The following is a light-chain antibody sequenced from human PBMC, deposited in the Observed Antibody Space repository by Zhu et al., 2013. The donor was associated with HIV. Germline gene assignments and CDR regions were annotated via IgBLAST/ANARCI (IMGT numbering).Light chain of an antibody. V-gene: IGKV1-5*03. J-gene: IGKJ1*01. Sequence: DIQMTQSPSTLSASVGDRVTITCRASQSITSWLAWYQQKSGKAPKLLIYKASSLESGVPSRFSGSGSGAEFTLTISSLQPDDFAVYYCQQYNNWPPWTFGQGTKVEIK. CDR1: QSITSW. CDR3: QQYNNWPPWT. CDR2: KAS.